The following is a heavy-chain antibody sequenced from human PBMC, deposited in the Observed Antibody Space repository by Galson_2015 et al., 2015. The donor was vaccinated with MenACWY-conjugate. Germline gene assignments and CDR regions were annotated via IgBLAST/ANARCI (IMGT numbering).Heavy chain of an antibody. V-gene: IGHV3-53*01. Sequence: SLRLSCAASGFPVSSNYMNWVRQAPGKGLEWVSVIYSGGSTDYADSVKGRFTISRDNPKNTLYLQMDGLRVEGTAVYYCARGGSYEGYAFDIWGQGTMVTVSS. CDR2: IYSGGST. D-gene: IGHD3-3*01. J-gene: IGHJ3*02. CDR3: ARGGSYEGYAFDI. CDR1: GFPVSSNY.